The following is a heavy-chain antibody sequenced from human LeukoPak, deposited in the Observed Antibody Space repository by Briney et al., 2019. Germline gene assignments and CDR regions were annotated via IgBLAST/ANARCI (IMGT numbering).Heavy chain of an antibody. CDR3: ARDREVRGVIGVNWFDP. CDR1: GFTFSSYW. CDR2: IKQDGSEK. Sequence: GGSLRLSCAASGFTFSSYWMSWVRQAPGKGLEWVANIKQDGSEKYYVDSVKGRFTISRDNAKNSLYLQMNSLRAEDTAVYYCARDREVRGVIGVNWFDPWGQGTLVTVSS. J-gene: IGHJ5*02. D-gene: IGHD3-10*01. V-gene: IGHV3-7*01.